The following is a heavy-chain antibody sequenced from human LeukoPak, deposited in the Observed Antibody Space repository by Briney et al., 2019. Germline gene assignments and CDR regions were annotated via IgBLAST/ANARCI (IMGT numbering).Heavy chain of an antibody. CDR3: TLRNF. J-gene: IGHJ4*02. CDR1: GGSISGSAYY. CDR2: IYYSGST. Sequence: SETLSLTCTVSGGSISGSAYYWGWVRQPPGKGLEWIGSIYYSGSTYYNPSLKSRVTISVDTSKNQFSLKLSSVTAADTAVYFCTLRNFWGQGSLVTISS. V-gene: IGHV4-39*01.